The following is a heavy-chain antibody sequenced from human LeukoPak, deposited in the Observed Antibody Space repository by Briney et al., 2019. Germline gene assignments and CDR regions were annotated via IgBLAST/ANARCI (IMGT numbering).Heavy chain of an antibody. CDR2: ISGSGGST. D-gene: IGHD6-6*01. V-gene: IGHV3-23*01. Sequence: GGSLRLSCAASGFTFSSYDMSWVRQVPGKGLEWVSAISGSGGSTYYADSVKVRSTISRDNSKNTLYLQMNSLRAEDTAVYYCATSKLGSGYYFDYWGQGTLVTVSS. CDR1: GFTFSSYD. J-gene: IGHJ4*02. CDR3: ATSKLGSGYYFDY.